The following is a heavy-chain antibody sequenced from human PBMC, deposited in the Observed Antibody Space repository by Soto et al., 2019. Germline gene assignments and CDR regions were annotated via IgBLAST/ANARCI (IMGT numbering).Heavy chain of an antibody. D-gene: IGHD4-17*01. CDR2: IYYSGST. J-gene: IGHJ4*02. CDR3: ARDNGDFDS. Sequence: SETLSLTCSFSGGSIXSYYGSWIRQPPGKGLEWIGHIYYSGSTNYNPSLKSRVTISVDTSKNQFSLKLSSVTAADTAVYYCARDNGDFDSWGQGTLVTVSS. V-gene: IGHV4-59*01. CDR1: GGSIXSYY.